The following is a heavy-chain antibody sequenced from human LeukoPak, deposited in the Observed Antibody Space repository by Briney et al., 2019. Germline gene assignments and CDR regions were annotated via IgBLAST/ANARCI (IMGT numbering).Heavy chain of an antibody. CDR1: GFTFDDYA. D-gene: IGHD3-10*01. CDR3: AKVARGNGGYFDY. V-gene: IGHV3-9*01. CDR2: ISWNGGSI. J-gene: IGHJ4*02. Sequence: GGSLRLSCAASGFTFDDYAMHWVRQAPGKGLEWVSGISWNGGSIGYADSVKGRFTISRDNAKNSLYLQMNSLRAEDTALYYCAKVARGNGGYFDYWGQGTLVTVSS.